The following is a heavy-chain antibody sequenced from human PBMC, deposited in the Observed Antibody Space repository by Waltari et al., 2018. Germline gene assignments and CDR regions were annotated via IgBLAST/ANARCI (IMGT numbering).Heavy chain of an antibody. V-gene: IGHV3-7*01. CDR1: GFTFRRYW. J-gene: IGHJ2*01. CDR2: IKQDGSEK. CDR3: TRAGTGNYYYFDL. Sequence: EVQLVESGGGLVQPGGSLRLSCAASGFTFRRYWMDWVRQAPGKGLEWVANIKQDGSEKFYVDSVKGRFTISRDNAKNSLYLQVNSLRVEDTAVYYCTRAGTGNYYYFDLWGRGTLVTVSS. D-gene: IGHD7-27*01.